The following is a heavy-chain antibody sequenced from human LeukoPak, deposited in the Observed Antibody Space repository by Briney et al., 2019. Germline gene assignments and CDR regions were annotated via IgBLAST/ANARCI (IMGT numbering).Heavy chain of an antibody. D-gene: IGHD3-22*01. J-gene: IGHJ4*02. CDR1: GGSISSYY. CDR3: ARGYYDSSGYSYPFDY. CDR2: IYYSGST. V-gene: IGHV4-59*01. Sequence: SETLSLTCTVSGGSISSYYWNWIRQPPGKGLEWIGNIYYSGSTNYNPSLKSRVTISVDTSKNQFSLNLSSVTAADTAVYYCARGYYDSSGYSYPFDYWGQGTLVTVSS.